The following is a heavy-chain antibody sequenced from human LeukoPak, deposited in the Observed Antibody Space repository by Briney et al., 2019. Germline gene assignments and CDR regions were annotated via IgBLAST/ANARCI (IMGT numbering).Heavy chain of an antibody. J-gene: IGHJ4*02. CDR2: FYYSGST. Sequence: SETLSLTCTISGVSVSSGSYYWSWIRQPPGKGLEWIGYFYYSGSTNYNPSLKSRVAISVDTSKNQFSLKLSSVTAADTAVYYCARDYHDSSLDYWGQGTLVTVSS. D-gene: IGHD3-22*01. CDR3: ARDYHDSSLDY. V-gene: IGHV4-61*01. CDR1: GVSVSSGSYY.